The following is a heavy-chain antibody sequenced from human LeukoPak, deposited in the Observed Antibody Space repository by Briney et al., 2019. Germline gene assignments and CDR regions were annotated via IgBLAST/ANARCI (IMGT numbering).Heavy chain of an antibody. CDR3: ARESLRVGNSSSGHFDY. CDR1: GFTFADYA. CDR2: ISWNSGSI. V-gene: IGHV3-9*01. J-gene: IGHJ4*02. Sequence: GGSLRLSCAASGFTFADYAMHWVRQAPAKGLEWVSGISWNSGSIGYADSVKGRFTISRDDAKNSLFLQMKSLRADDTAVYYCARESLRVGNSSSGHFDYWGQGTLVTVSS. D-gene: IGHD6-6*01.